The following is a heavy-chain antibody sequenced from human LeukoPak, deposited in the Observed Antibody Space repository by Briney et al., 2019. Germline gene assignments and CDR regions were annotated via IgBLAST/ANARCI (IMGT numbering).Heavy chain of an antibody. D-gene: IGHD3-16*01. J-gene: IGHJ4*02. CDR2: ISAYNGNT. Sequence: ASVTVSCQASGYTFTSYGISWVRQAPGQGLEWMGWISAYNGNTNYAQKLQGRVTMTTDTSTSTAYMELRSLRSDDTAVYYCARDASLGEGFDYWGQRLLVTVSS. CDR1: GYTFTSYG. CDR3: ARDASLGEGFDY. V-gene: IGHV1-18*01.